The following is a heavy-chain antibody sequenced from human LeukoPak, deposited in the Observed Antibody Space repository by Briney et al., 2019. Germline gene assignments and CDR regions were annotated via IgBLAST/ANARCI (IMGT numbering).Heavy chain of an antibody. D-gene: IGHD2-2*01. CDR3: ARSRDCSSTSCSPYYYYGMDV. V-gene: IGHV1-69*04. J-gene: IGHJ6*02. CDR2: IIPIFGIA. Sequence: ASVKVSCMASGGTFSSYAISWVRQAPGQGLEWMGRIIPIFGIANYAQKFQGRVTITADKSTSTAYMELSSLRSEDTAVYYCARSRDCSSTSCSPYYYYGMDVWGQGTTVTVSS. CDR1: GGTFSSYA.